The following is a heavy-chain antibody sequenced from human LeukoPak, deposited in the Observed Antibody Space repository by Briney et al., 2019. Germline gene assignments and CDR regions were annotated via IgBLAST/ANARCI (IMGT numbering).Heavy chain of an antibody. D-gene: IGHD2-8*01. CDR3: ARQSDPIYCTNGVSYRFDP. CDR2: TYPGDSDT. J-gene: IGHJ5*02. CDR1: GYSFTSYW. V-gene: IGHV5-51*01. Sequence: GESLKISCKGSGYSFTSYWIGWVRQMPGKGLEWMGITYPGDSDTRYSPSFQGQVTISADKSISTAYLQWSSLKASDTAMYYCARQSDPIYCTNGVSYRFDPWGQGTLVTVSS.